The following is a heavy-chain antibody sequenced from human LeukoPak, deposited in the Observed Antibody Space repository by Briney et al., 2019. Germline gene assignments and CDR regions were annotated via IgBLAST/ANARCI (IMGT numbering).Heavy chain of an antibody. CDR2: FDPEDGET. J-gene: IGHJ6*02. CDR1: GYTLTELS. Sequence: ASVKVSCKVSGYTLTELSMHWVRQAPGKGLEWMGGFDPEDGETIYAQKFQGRVTMTEDTSTDTAYMELSSLRSEDTAVYYCATVGILRLLEWLLLIDYYYYGMDVWGQGTTVTVSS. V-gene: IGHV1-24*01. D-gene: IGHD3-3*01. CDR3: ATVGILRLLEWLLLIDYYYYGMDV.